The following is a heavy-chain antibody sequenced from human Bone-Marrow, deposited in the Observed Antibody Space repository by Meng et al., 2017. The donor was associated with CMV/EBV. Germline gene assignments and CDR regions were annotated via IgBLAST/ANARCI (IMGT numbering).Heavy chain of an antibody. J-gene: IGHJ4*02. CDR1: GGSLRSYY. D-gene: IGHD5-24*01. CDR2: IYYTGST. CDR3: ARVEMATGDIDY. Sequence: SETLSLTCTVSGGSLRSYYWSWIRQPPGKRLEWIGHIYYTGSTNYNPSLKSRLTMSVDTSKGQFSLKLSSVTAADTAVYYCARVEMATGDIDYWGQGTLVTVSS. V-gene: IGHV4-59*01.